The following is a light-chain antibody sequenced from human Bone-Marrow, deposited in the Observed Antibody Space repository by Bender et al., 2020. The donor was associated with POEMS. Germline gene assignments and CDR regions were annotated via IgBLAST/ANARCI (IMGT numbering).Light chain of an antibody. Sequence: QSALTQPRSVSGSPGQSVTISCTGTSNDVGYYNLVSWYQQHPRKAPKLLIYEVNRRPSGVSNRFSGSKSANTASLTISGLQPKDEATYYCCSYAGSSTTVFGGGTKLTVL. V-gene: IGLV2-23*02. CDR3: CSYAGSSTTV. CDR1: SNDVGYYNL. CDR2: EVN. J-gene: IGLJ3*02.